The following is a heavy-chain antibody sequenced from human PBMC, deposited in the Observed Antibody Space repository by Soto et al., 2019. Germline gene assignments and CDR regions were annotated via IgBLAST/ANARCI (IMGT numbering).Heavy chain of an antibody. CDR2: IWYDGSNK. J-gene: IGHJ4*02. CDR3: ARDMGFGLSDY. CDR1: GFTFSSYG. Sequence: GGSLRLSCAASGFTFSSYGMHWVRQAPGKGLEWVVVIWYDGSNKYYADSVKGRFTISRDNSKNTLYLQMNSLRAEDTAVYYCARDMGFGLSDYWGQGTLVTVSS. D-gene: IGHD3-10*01. V-gene: IGHV3-33*01.